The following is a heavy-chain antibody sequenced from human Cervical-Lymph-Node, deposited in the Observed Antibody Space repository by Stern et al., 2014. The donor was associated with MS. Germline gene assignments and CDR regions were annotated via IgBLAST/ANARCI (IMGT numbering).Heavy chain of an antibody. V-gene: IGHV1-69*01. CDR2: IIPIIGIA. J-gene: IGHJ6*02. CDR1: GGTFNVYA. Sequence: QVQLGQSGAEVKKPGSSVKVSCHTSGGTFNVYAINWLRQAPGQGLEWMGGIIPIIGIANYAQKFQGRVTITADESTRTSSMQLSSLTSNDTAVYYCARDGRHTNNYGLDVWGQGTTVTVSS. CDR3: ARDGRHTNNYGLDV.